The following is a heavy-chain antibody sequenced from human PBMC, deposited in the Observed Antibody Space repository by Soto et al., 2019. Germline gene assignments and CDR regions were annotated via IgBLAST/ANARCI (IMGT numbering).Heavy chain of an antibody. CDR1: GFIFSNYA. D-gene: IGHD6-6*01. CDR2: ITGDNSAT. V-gene: IGHV3-23*01. J-gene: IGHJ6*02. CDR3: TKDLPARPTPGMDA. Sequence: PGGSLRLSCAASGFIFSNYAISWVRQAPGKGLEWVSAITGDNSATYYANSVRGRFTISRDNSKNTVYLQMNSLRAEDTALYYCTKDLPARPTPGMDAWGQGTTVTVSS.